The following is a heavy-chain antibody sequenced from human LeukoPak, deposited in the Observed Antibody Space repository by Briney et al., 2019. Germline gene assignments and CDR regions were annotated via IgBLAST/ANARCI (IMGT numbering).Heavy chain of an antibody. CDR3: AKDAYGDYYGTDFDY. CDR1: GFTFSSYG. J-gene: IGHJ4*02. V-gene: IGHV3-30*18. Sequence: PGGSLRLSCAASGFTFSSYGMHWVRQAPGKGLEWVAVISYDGSNKYYADSVKGRFTISRDNSKNTLYLQMNSLRAEDTAVYYCAKDAYGDYYGTDFDYWGQGTRVTVSS. D-gene: IGHD4-17*01. CDR2: ISYDGSNK.